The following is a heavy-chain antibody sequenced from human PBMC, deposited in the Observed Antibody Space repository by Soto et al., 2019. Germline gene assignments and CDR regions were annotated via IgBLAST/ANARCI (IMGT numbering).Heavy chain of an antibody. Sequence: ASVKVSCKASGGTFSSYTISWVRQAPGQGLEWMGRIIPILGIANYAQKFQGRVTITADKSTSTAYMELSSLRSEDTAVYYCARGLSTYYDFWSGYSDAFDIWGQGTMVTVSS. V-gene: IGHV1-69*02. CDR3: ARGLSTYYDFWSGYSDAFDI. J-gene: IGHJ3*02. D-gene: IGHD3-3*01. CDR1: GGTFSSYT. CDR2: IIPILGIA.